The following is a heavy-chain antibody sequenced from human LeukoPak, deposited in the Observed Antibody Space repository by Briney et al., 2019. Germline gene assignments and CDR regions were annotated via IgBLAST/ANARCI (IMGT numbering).Heavy chain of an antibody. CDR2: IYYSGST. Sequence: SETLSLTCTVSGGSISSGGYYWSWIRQHPGKGLEWIGYIYYSGSTYYNPSLESRVTISVDTSKNQFSLKLSSVTAADTAVYYCASDALGYCSSTSCYFDDWGQGTLVTVSS. V-gene: IGHV4-31*03. CDR3: ASDALGYCSSTSCYFDD. D-gene: IGHD2-2*01. CDR1: GGSISSGGYY. J-gene: IGHJ4*02.